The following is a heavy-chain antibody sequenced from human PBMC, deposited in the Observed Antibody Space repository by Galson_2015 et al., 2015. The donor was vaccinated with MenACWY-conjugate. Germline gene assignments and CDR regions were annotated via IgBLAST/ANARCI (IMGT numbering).Heavy chain of an antibody. Sequence: QSGAEVKKPGESLRISCKGSGYSFTSYWISWVRQMPGKGLEWVGRIDPSDSYTNYGPSFQGHVTISADKSISTAYLQWSSLKASDPARYYGASVAPKVELPYYYCGMDVWGQGTTVTVAS. CDR2: IDPSDSYT. J-gene: IGHJ6*02. CDR3: ASVAPKVELPYYYCGMDV. V-gene: IGHV5-10-1*01. D-gene: IGHD1-7*01. CDR1: GYSFTSYW.